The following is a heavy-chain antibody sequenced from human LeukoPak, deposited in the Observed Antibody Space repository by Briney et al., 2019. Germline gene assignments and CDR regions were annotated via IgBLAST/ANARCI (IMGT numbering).Heavy chain of an antibody. CDR3: ARARFSGGPDAFDI. CDR2: IIPILGIA. D-gene: IGHD3-10*01. J-gene: IGHJ3*02. V-gene: IGHV1-69*04. Sequence: GASVKVSCKASGGTFSSYAISWVRQAPGQGLEWMGRIIPILGIANYAQKFQGRVTITADKSTSTAYMELSSLRSEDTAVYYCARARFSGGPDAFDIWGQGTMVTVSS. CDR1: GGTFSSYA.